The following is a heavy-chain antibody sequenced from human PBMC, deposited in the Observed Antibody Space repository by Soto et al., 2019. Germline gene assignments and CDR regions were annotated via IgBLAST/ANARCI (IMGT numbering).Heavy chain of an antibody. CDR1: RYTFTSYG. V-gene: IGHV1-18*01. CDR3: ASSTIGFGRGGGVDYYYYGMDV. D-gene: IGHD3-10*01. J-gene: IGHJ6*02. CDR2: ISAYNGNT. Sequence: GASVKVSCKASRYTFTSYGISWVRQAPGQGLEWMGWISAYNGNTNYAQKLQGRVTMTTDTSTSTAYMELRSLRSDDTAVYYCASSTIGFGRGGGVDYYYYGMDVWGQGTTVTVSS.